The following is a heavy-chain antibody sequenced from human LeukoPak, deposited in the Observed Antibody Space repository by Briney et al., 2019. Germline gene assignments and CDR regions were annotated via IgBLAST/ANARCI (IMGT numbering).Heavy chain of an antibody. CDR1: GYTFTGYY. CDR2: INPNSGGT. CDR3: ARDLFGSGSYFTDAFDI. Sequence: ASVKVSCKASGYTFTGYYMHWVRQTPGQGLEWMGWINPNSGGTNYAQKFQGRVTMTRDTSISTAYMELSRLRSDDTAVYYCARDLFGSGSYFTDAFDIWGQGTMVTVSS. V-gene: IGHV1-2*02. J-gene: IGHJ3*02. D-gene: IGHD3-10*01.